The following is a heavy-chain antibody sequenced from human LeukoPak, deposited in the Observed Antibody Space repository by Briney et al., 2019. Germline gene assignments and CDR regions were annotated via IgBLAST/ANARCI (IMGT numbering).Heavy chain of an antibody. J-gene: IGHJ4*02. CDR3: ARDREIVVVPAAIGY. CDR2: IKQDGSEE. D-gene: IGHD2-2*01. Sequence: PGGSLRLSCAASGFTFSSYWMSWVRQAPGKGLEWVANIKQDGSEEYYVDSVKGRFTISRDNAKNSLYLQMNSLRAEDTAVYYCARDREIVVVPAAIGYWGQGTLVTVSS. CDR1: GFTFSSYW. V-gene: IGHV3-7*03.